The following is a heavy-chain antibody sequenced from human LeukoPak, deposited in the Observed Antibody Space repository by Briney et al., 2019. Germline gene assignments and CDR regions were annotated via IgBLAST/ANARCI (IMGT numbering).Heavy chain of an antibody. CDR3: ATVRLYYGSGSSNWFDP. CDR1: GYTLTELS. J-gene: IGHJ5*02. CDR2: FDPEDGET. D-gene: IGHD3-10*01. V-gene: IGHV1-24*01. Sequence: ASVKVSCKVSGYTLTELSMHWVRQAPGKGLEWMGGFDPEDGETIYAQKFQGRVTMTEDTSTDTAYMELSSLRSEDTAVYYCATVRLYYGSGSSNWFDPWGQGTLVTVSS.